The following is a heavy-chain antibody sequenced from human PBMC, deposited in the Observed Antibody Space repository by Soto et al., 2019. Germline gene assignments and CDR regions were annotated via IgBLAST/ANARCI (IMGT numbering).Heavy chain of an antibody. V-gene: IGHV1-18*01. J-gene: IGHJ6*02. CDR2: ISAYNGNT. Sequence: ASVKVSCKASGYTFTSYGISWVRQAPGQGLEWMGWISAYNGNTNYAQKLQGRVTMTTDTSTSTAYMELRSLSSDDTAVYYCAREGYDDSSGYQYGMDVWGQGTTVTVSS. CDR1: GYTFTSYG. D-gene: IGHD3-22*01. CDR3: AREGYDDSSGYQYGMDV.